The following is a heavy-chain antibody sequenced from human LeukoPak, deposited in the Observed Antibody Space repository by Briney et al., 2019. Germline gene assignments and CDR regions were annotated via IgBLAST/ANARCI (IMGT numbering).Heavy chain of an antibody. J-gene: IGHJ4*02. V-gene: IGHV6-1*01. CDR1: GDSVSSNSAA. Sequence: SQTLSLTCAISGDSVSSNSAAWNWIRQSPSRGLEWLGRTYYRSKWYNDYAVSVKSRITINPDTSKNQFSLQLNSVTPEDTAVYYCARGPDDYGDYGWGYYFDYWGRGTLVTVSS. CDR3: ARGPDDYGDYGWGYYFDY. CDR2: TYYRSKWYN. D-gene: IGHD4-17*01.